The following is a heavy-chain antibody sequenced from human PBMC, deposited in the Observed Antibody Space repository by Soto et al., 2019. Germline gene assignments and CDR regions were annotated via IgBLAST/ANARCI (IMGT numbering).Heavy chain of an antibody. CDR3: ARDLGRGGGFDY. V-gene: IGHV3-30-3*01. Sequence: QVQLVESGGGVVQPGRSLRLSCAASGFTFSSYAVHWVRQAPGKGLEWVAVISYDGSNKYYADSVKGRFTISRDNSKNTLYLQMNSLRAEDTAVYYCARDLGRGGGFDYWGQGTLVTVSS. CDR1: GFTFSSYA. D-gene: IGHD1-26*01. CDR2: ISYDGSNK. J-gene: IGHJ4*02.